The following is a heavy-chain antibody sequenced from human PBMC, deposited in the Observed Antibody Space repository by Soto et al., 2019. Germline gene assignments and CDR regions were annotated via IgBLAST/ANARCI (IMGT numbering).Heavy chain of an antibody. CDR2: ISYDGSNK. Sequence: GGSLRLSCAASGFIFSSYTMHWVRQAPGKGLEWVAFISYDGSNKYYADSIKGRFTISRDNSKNTLYLRMNSLRAEDTAVYYCARVLNDNIWGSPRSVDYWGQGTLVTVSS. J-gene: IGHJ4*02. CDR3: ARVLNDNIWGSPRSVDY. D-gene: IGHD3-16*01. V-gene: IGHV3-30-3*01. CDR1: GFIFSSYT.